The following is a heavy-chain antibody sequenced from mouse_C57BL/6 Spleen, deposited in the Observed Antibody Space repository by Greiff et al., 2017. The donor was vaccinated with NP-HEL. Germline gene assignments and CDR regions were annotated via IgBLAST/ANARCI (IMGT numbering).Heavy chain of an antibody. V-gene: IGHV3-6*01. CDR3: ARSDYSYWYYDV. Sequence: EVKLVESGPGLVKPSQSLSLTCSVTGYSITSGYYWNWIRQFPGNKLEWMGYISYDGSNNYNPSLKNRISITRDTSKNQFFLKLNSVTTEDTATYYCARSDYSYWYYDVWGTGTTVTVSS. CDR1: GYSITSGYY. CDR2: ISYDGSN. D-gene: IGHD2-12*01. J-gene: IGHJ1*03.